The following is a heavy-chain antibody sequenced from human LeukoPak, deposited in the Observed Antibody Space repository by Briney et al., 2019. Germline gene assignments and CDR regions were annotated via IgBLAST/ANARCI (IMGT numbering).Heavy chain of an antibody. J-gene: IGHJ4*02. CDR2: ISGSGGST. Sequence: PGGSLRLSCAASGFTFSSYAMSWVRQAPGEGLEWVSAISGSGGSTYYADSVKGRFTISRDNSKNTLYLQMNSLRAEDTAVYYCAECTSSGWYDLFDYWGQGTLVTVSS. CDR1: GFTFSSYA. CDR3: AECTSSGWYDLFDY. V-gene: IGHV3-23*01. D-gene: IGHD6-19*01.